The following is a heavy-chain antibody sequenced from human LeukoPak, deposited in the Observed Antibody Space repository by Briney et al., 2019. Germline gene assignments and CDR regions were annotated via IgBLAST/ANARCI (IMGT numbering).Heavy chain of an antibody. J-gene: IGHJ4*02. CDR2: IHNDGSAT. CDR1: GFSFSTSW. CDR3: ASTARQSYFDY. V-gene: IGHV3-74*01. D-gene: IGHD3-16*01. Sequence: GGSLRLSCAASGFSFSTSWMHWVRQAPGKGLVWVSRIHNDGSATNYADSVKSRFTISRDNAKNTLYLQMNNLRDEGTAVYFCASTARQSYFDYWGQGILVTVSS.